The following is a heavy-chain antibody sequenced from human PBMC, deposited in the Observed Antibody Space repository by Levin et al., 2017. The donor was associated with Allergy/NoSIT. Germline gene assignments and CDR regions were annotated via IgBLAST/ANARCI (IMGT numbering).Heavy chain of an antibody. CDR3: ARNYCTETICYPHFDY. CDR2: IYPDDFDT. Sequence: GESLKISCKHFGYNFSTYWIGWVRQMPGRGLEWMGIIYPDDFDTKYSPSFQGQVTISADKSINTAYLQWTSLKASDTAVYYCARNYCTETICYPHFDYWGQGTLVTVSS. D-gene: IGHD2-8*02. J-gene: IGHJ4*02. CDR1: GYNFSTYW. V-gene: IGHV5-51*01.